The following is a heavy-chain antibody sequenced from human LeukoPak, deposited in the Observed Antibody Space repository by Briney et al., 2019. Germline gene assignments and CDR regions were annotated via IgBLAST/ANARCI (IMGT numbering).Heavy chain of an antibody. J-gene: IGHJ4*01. CDR3: ARPYYDIWSAYVY. D-gene: IGHD3-3*01. CDR1: GFTFSSYA. Sequence: QSGGSLTLSCAASGFTFSSYAMHWVRQAPGKGLEYVSAISNGGGSTHYANSVKGRFTISRDNSKNTLYLQMGSLRAEDMAVYYCARPYYDIWSAYVYWGQEPWSPSPQ. CDR2: ISNGGGST. V-gene: IGHV3-64*01.